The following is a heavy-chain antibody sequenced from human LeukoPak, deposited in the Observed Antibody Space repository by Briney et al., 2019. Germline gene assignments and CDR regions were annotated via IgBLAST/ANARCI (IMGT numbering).Heavy chain of an antibody. CDR1: GFTFSDYW. CDR2: IKVDGSEK. V-gene: IGHV3-7*01. J-gene: IGHJ5*02. CDR3: VRDATRGGDRDH. Sequence: GGSLRLSCAASGFTFSDYWMVWVRQAPGKGREWVAQIKVDGSEKYYVDSVRGRFTISRDNAKNSLDLQMNTLRVEDTAVYYCVRDATRGGDRDHWGQGNLVTVSS. D-gene: IGHD2-21*01.